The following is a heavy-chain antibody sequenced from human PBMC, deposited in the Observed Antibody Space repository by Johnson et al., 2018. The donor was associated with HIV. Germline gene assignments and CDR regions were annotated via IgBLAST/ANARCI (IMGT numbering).Heavy chain of an antibody. CDR1: AFTFSSYG. V-gene: IGHV3-30*18. CDR2: ISYDGSNK. J-gene: IGHJ3*02. Sequence: QVQLVESGGGVVQPGRSLRLSCAASAFTFSSYGMHWVRQAPGKGLEWVAVISYDGSNKYYADSVKGRFTISRDNSKNTLYLQMNSLRAEDTAVYYCAKVSGYYDSLSAGWAFDIWGQGTMVTVSS. D-gene: IGHD3-22*01. CDR3: AKVSGYYDSLSAGWAFDI.